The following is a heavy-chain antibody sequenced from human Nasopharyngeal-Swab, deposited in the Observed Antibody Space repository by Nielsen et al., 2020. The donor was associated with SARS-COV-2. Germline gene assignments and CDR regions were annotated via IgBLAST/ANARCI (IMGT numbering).Heavy chain of an antibody. D-gene: IGHD3-10*01. CDR3: ARKPYYYGSGTTFDY. Sequence: WIRQPPGKGLEWIGYIYYSGSTYYNPSLKSRVTISVDMSKNQFSLKLSSVTAADTAVYYCARKPYYYGSGTTFDYWGQGTLVTVSS. CDR2: IYYSGST. J-gene: IGHJ4*02. V-gene: IGHV4-31*02.